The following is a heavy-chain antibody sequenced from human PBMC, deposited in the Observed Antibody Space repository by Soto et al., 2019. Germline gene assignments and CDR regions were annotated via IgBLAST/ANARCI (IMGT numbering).Heavy chain of an antibody. V-gene: IGHV3-23*01. CDR1: GFTFSSYA. D-gene: IGHD2-8*01. CDR3: AKPGYCTNGVCYLGESDAFDI. Sequence: EVQLLESGGGLVQPGGSLRLSCAASGFTFSSYAMSWVRQAPGKGLEWVSAISGSGGSTYYADSVKGRFTISRDKSKNTLYLQMNSLRAEDTAVYYCAKPGYCTNGVCYLGESDAFDIWGQGTMVTVS. CDR2: ISGSGGST. J-gene: IGHJ3*02.